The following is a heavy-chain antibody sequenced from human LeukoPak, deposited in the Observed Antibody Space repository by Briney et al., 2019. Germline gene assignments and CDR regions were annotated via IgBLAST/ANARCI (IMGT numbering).Heavy chain of an antibody. Sequence: SETLSLTCTVSGGSISSYYWSWIRQPPGKGLEWIGYIYYSGSTNYNPSLKSRVTISVDTPKNQFSLKLSSVTAADTAVYYCARDAHYGDYVDYWGQGTLVSVSS. J-gene: IGHJ4*02. V-gene: IGHV4-59*01. CDR1: GGSISSYY. D-gene: IGHD4-17*01. CDR3: ARDAHYGDYVDY. CDR2: IYYSGST.